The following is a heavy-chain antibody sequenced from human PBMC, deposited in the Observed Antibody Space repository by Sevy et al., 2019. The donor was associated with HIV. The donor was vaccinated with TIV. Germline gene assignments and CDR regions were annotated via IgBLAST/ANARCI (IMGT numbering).Heavy chain of an antibody. J-gene: IGHJ6*02. CDR1: GFTFSSYA. CDR3: ARDQSGSYFPGFDGMDV. D-gene: IGHD1-26*01. Sequence: GGSLRLSCAASGFTFSSYAMSWVRQAPGKGLEWVANIKQDGSEKYYVDSVKGRFTISRDNAKNSLYLQMNSLRAEDTAVYYCARDQSGSYFPGFDGMDVWGQGTTVTVSS. V-gene: IGHV3-7*01. CDR2: IKQDGSEK.